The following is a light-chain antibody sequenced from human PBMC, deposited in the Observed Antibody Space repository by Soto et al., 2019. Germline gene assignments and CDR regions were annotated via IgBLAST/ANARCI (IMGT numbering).Light chain of an antibody. V-gene: IGKV1-12*01. Sequence: DIQMTQSPSSVSASVGDRVTITCRASQDISSWLAWYQQKPGKAPKLLIDATSSLQSGVPSRFRGSASGTDFTLTISRLQPEDFATYYCQQANSFPWTFGQGTKVEVK. CDR1: QDISSW. J-gene: IGKJ1*01. CDR2: ATS. CDR3: QQANSFPWT.